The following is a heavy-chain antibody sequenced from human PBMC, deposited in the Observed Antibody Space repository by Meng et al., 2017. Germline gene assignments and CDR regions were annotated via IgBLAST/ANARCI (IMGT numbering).Heavy chain of an antibody. CDR2: AYYRSKWYH. J-gene: IGHJ4*02. CDR3: ARGSYSFDS. V-gene: IGHV6-1*01. D-gene: IGHD1-26*01. CDR1: GDSVSSNSAA. Sequence: QIQMRQAGPGLVNPSQTLSLICAFSGDSVSSNSAAWNWIRQSPSRGLEWLGRAYYRSKWYHDYAESVKSRISIDPDTSKNQFSLQLRSVTPEDSAVYYCARGSYSFDSWGQRTLVTVSS.